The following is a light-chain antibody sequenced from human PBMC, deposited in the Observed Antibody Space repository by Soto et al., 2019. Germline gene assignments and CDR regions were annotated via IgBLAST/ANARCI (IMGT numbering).Light chain of an antibody. CDR2: GAS. J-gene: IGKJ3*01. CDR3: QQYNNWPGT. Sequence: IVKTPFPSNPSVFSGGKTPLPCRASPSVSSNLAWYQQKPGQAPRLLIYGASTRATGIPARFSGSGSGTEFTLTISSLQSEDFAVYYCQQYNNWPGTFGPGTKVDIK. V-gene: IGKV3-15*01. CDR1: PSVSSN.